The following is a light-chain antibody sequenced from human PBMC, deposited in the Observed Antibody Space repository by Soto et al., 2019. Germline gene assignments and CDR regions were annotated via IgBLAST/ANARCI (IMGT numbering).Light chain of an antibody. J-gene: IGKJ1*01. CDR2: KAS. V-gene: IGKV1-5*03. CDR3: QHYNSYSEA. CDR1: QTISSW. Sequence: DIQMTQSPSPQSESVGDRVTITCRASQTISSWLAWYQQKPGKAPKLLIYKASTLKSGVPSRFSGSGSGTEFTLTISSLQPDDFATYYCQHYNSYSEAFGQGMKV.